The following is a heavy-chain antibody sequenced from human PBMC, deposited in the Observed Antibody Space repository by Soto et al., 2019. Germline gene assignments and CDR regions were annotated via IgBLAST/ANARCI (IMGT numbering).Heavy chain of an antibody. D-gene: IGHD3-22*01. J-gene: IGHJ5*02. CDR2: ISGSGAST. V-gene: IGHV3-23*01. CDR3: ARCESSYYYDSSGYEVFDP. Sequence: ESGGGLVHPGGSLRLSCAASGFTFSSYAMSWVRQAPGKGLEWVSTISGSGASTNSADSVQGRFTISRDNSKNTLYLQMNSLRGEDTAVYYCARCESSYYYDSSGYEVFDPWGQGTLVTVSS. CDR1: GFTFSSYA.